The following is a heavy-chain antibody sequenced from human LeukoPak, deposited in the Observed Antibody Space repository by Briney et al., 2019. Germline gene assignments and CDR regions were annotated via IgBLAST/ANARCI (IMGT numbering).Heavy chain of an antibody. D-gene: IGHD2-21*02. V-gene: IGHV3-23*01. Sequence: GGSLRLSCAASGFTFSSYAMSWARQAPGKGLEWVSAISGSGGSTYYADSVKGQFTISRDNSKNTLYLQMNSLRAEDTAVYYCAKISSVVTAIRPFDYWGQGTLVTVSS. CDR3: AKISSVVTAIRPFDY. CDR1: GFTFSSYA. J-gene: IGHJ4*02. CDR2: ISGSGGST.